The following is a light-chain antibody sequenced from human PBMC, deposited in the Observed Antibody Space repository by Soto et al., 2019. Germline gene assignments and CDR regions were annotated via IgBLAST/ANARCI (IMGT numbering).Light chain of an antibody. Sequence: EIVLTQSPATLSLSPGERATLSCRASQSVSRYLAWYQQKPGQAPRLLIYHASNRATGIPARFTGSGSGTEFTLTISRLEPEDFAVYYCQQYGSSPTTFGQGTKVDIK. CDR2: HAS. J-gene: IGKJ1*01. V-gene: IGKV3-20*01. CDR1: QSVSRY. CDR3: QQYGSSPTT.